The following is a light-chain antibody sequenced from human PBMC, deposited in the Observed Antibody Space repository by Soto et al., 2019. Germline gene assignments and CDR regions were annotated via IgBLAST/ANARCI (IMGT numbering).Light chain of an antibody. J-gene: IGKJ1*01. V-gene: IGKV3-20*01. Sequence: EIVLTQSPGTLSLSPGERATLSCRASQSVSNNYLAWYQQKPGQAPRLLIYRASSRATGIPDRFSGSGSGTDFTITISRLEPEDSAVYYYHQYGGSSPEKTFGQGTKVDIK. CDR1: QSVSNNY. CDR3: HQYGGSSPEKT. CDR2: RAS.